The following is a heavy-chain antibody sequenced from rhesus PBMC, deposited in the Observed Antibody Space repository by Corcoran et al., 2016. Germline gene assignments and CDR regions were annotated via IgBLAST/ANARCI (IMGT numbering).Heavy chain of an antibody. Sequence: QLQLQESGPGLVKPSETLSVTCAVSGGSISSSYWSWIRQAPGKGLEWIGYIYGSGSSTNYNPSLKSRVTLSVETSKNQLSMKLSSVTAADTAVYYCASTTYSSGWPIFDYWGQGVPVTVSS. CDR3: ASTTYSSGWPIFDY. J-gene: IGHJ4*01. CDR1: GGSISSSY. D-gene: IGHD6-31*01. CDR2: IYGSGSST. V-gene: IGHV4-169*02.